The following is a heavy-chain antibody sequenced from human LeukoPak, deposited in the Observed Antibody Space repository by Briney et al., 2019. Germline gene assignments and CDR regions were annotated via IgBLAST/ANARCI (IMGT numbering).Heavy chain of an antibody. CDR1: GDSVSSNSVA. D-gene: IGHD3-22*01. CDR3: ARGRYYDSSGYYRWFDP. Sequence: SQTLSLTCAISGDSVSSNSVAWNWIRQSPSRGLEWLGSTYYRSKWYNDYAVSVKSRITINPDTSKNQFSLQLNSVTPEDTAVYYCARGRYYDSSGYYRWFDPWGQGTLVTVSS. CDR2: TYYRSKWYN. V-gene: IGHV6-1*01. J-gene: IGHJ5*02.